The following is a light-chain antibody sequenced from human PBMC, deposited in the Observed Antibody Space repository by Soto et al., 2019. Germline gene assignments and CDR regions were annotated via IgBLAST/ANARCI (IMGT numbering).Light chain of an antibody. CDR2: VAS. Sequence: EIWMTQSPATLSVSPGEGATLSCRTSASVSSNLAWYQQKPGQAPRLLIFVASTRATGIPARFSGSGSATDLPTTISRMQYEDFAVYICQQYDKWTLTFGGGTKVDI. CDR1: ASVSSN. V-gene: IGKV3D-15*01. J-gene: IGKJ4*01. CDR3: QQYDKWTLT.